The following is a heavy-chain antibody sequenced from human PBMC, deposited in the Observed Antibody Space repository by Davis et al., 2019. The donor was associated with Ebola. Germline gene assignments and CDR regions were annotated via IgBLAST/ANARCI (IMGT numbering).Heavy chain of an antibody. Sequence: GESLKISCAASGFTFSSYSMNWFRQAPGKGLEWVSYISGSATSTFYADSVKGRFTISRDNARDSLYLQMDSLRVEDTAIYYCARDAFSLSRYDTEDHWGQGTLVTVSS. D-gene: IGHD3-9*01. CDR2: ISGSATST. CDR3: ARDAFSLSRYDTEDH. J-gene: IGHJ4*02. CDR1: GFTFSSYS. V-gene: IGHV3-48*04.